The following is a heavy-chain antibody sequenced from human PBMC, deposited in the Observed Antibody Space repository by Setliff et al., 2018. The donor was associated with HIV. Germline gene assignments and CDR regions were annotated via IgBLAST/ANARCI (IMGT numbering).Heavy chain of an antibody. D-gene: IGHD3-9*01. CDR3: ARHRYYDILFDP. V-gene: IGHV4-39*01. CDR1: GGSISSGGYY. CDR2: LFYNGNT. Sequence: ASETLSLTCTVSGGSISSGGYYWGWVRQPPGKGLELIGNLFYNGNTYYNPSLKSRVTISVDTSKNQFSLKLSSVTAADTAVYYCARHRYYDILFDPWGQGTLVTVSS. J-gene: IGHJ5*02.